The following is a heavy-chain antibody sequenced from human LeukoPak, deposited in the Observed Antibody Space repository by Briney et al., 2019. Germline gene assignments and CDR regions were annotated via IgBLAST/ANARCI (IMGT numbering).Heavy chain of an antibody. D-gene: IGHD1-26*01. CDR1: GYTFTSYG. V-gene: IGHV1-18*01. CDR2: ISAYNGNT. Sequence: ASVKVSCKTSGYTFTSYGISWVRQAPGQGLEWMGWISAYNGNTNYAQKLQGRVTMTTDTSTSTAYMELRGLRSDDTAVYYCARVVGGSYYSANCFDYWGQGTLVTVSS. J-gene: IGHJ4*02. CDR3: ARVVGGSYYSANCFDY.